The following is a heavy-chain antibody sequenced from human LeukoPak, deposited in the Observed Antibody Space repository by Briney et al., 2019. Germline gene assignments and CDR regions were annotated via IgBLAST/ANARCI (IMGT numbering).Heavy chain of an antibody. D-gene: IGHD2-15*01. CDR1: TYTFTGYY. V-gene: IGHV1-2*02. CDR3: ARDEHCSGGSCYSSNWFDP. J-gene: IGHJ5*02. Sequence: ASVNVSCKASTYTFTGYYMHWVRQAPGQGLEWMGWINPNSGGTNYAQKFQGRVTMTRDTSISTAYMELSRLRSDDTAVYYCARDEHCSGGSCYSSNWFDPWGQGTLVTVSS. CDR2: INPNSGGT.